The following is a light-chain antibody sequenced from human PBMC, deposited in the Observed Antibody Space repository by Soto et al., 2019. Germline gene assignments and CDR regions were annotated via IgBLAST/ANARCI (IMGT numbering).Light chain of an antibody. Sequence: EIVMTQSPGTLSVSPWERATLSCRASQSVTSDLAWYQHRPGQAPRLLIHGASNRATGIPARFSGVGSGTEFTLTINSLQSEDFGVYYCQQYNKWPQTFGQGTRLEIK. CDR2: GAS. CDR1: QSVTSD. V-gene: IGKV3-15*01. J-gene: IGKJ5*01. CDR3: QQYNKWPQT.